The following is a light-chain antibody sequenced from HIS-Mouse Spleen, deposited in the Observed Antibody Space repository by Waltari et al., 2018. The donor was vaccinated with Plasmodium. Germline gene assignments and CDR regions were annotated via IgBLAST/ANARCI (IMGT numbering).Light chain of an antibody. J-gene: IGKJ2*01. V-gene: IGKV3-20*01. CDR3: QQYGSSLYT. CDR1: QSVSSSY. CDR2: GAS. Sequence: EIVLTQSPGTLSSSPGERATLSCRASQSVSSSYLAWYQQKPGQAPRLLIYGASSRATGSPARFSGSGSGTDFTLTISRLEPEDFAVYYCQQYGSSLYTFGQGTKLEIK.